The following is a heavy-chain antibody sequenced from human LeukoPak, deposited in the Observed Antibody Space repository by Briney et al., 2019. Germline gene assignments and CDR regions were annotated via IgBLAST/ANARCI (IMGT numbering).Heavy chain of an antibody. CDR3: ARWYSSGWAFDY. CDR1: GGSISSYY. Sequence: SETLSLTCGVSGGSISSYYWTWIRQPPGKGLEWIGYIYYSGSTNYNPSLKSRVTISGDTSKDQFSLKLSSVTAADTAVYYCARWYSSGWAFDYWGQGTLVTVSS. CDR2: IYYSGST. V-gene: IGHV4-59*08. J-gene: IGHJ4*02. D-gene: IGHD6-19*01.